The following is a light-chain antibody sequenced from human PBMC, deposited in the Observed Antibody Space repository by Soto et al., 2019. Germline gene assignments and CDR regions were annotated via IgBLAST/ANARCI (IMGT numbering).Light chain of an antibody. CDR1: SSNIGAGYD. CDR3: QSYDSSLSGWV. CDR2: GNS. Sequence: VVTQPPSVSGAPGQRGTISCTGSSSNIGAGYDVHWYQQLPGTAPKLLIYGNSNRPSGVPDRFSGSKSGTSASLAITGLLAEDEADYYCQSYDSSLSGWVFGGGTKLTVL. V-gene: IGLV1-40*01. J-gene: IGLJ3*02.